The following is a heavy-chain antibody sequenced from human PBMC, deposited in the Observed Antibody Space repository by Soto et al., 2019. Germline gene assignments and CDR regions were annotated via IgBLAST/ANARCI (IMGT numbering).Heavy chain of an antibody. CDR1: GFMFSNYN. Sequence: GGSLRLSCAASGFMFSNYNTNWVRQAPGKGLEWVSFISGTSTTIYYADSVKGRFTISRDNAKNSLFLQMNSLSAEDTAVYYCARGWNGFDYWGQGVLVTVSS. D-gene: IGHD1-1*01. J-gene: IGHJ4*02. CDR3: ARGWNGFDY. CDR2: ISGTSTTI. V-gene: IGHV3-48*01.